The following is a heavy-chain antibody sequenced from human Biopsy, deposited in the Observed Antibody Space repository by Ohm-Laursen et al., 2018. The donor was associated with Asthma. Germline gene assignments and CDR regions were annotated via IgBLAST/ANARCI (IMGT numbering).Heavy chain of an antibody. CDR3: ASDYPKDYVRYNFEF. Sequence: ASVKVSCKIYGDSLTNLCMHWVRQAPGQGLEWMGGKDHEEGGTENARRFQGRVTMTEDTSTDTAYMELSSLSSEDTAVYYCASDYPKDYVRYNFEFWGQGTLVTVSS. CDR1: GDSLTNLC. D-gene: IGHD4-17*01. CDR2: KDHEEGGT. J-gene: IGHJ4*02. V-gene: IGHV1-24*01.